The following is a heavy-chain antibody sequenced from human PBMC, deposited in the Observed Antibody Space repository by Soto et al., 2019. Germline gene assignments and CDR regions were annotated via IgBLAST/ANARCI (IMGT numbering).Heavy chain of an antibody. CDR2: IYHSGST. J-gene: IGHJ5*02. CDR3: ARGNVLRFLYWFDP. D-gene: IGHD3-3*01. V-gene: IGHV4-30-2*01. Sequence: PSETLSLTCAVSGGSISSGGYSWSWIRQPPGKGLEWIGYIYHSGSTYYNPSLKSRVTISVDRSKNQFSLKLSSVTAADTAVYYCARGNVLRFLYWFDPWGQGTLVTVPQ. CDR1: GGSISSGGYS.